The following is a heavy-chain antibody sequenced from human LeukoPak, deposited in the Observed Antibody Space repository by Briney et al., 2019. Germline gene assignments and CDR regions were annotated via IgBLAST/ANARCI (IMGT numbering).Heavy chain of an antibody. CDR1: GGSFSDYY. CDR2: INHSGST. J-gene: IGHJ4*02. CDR3: AREYCSITSCYGYFDY. V-gene: IGHV4-34*01. Sequence: PSGTLSLTCAVYGGSFSDYYWSWIRQPPGKGLEWIGEINHSGSTNYKPSLKSRVTISVDTSKNQFSLKLSSVTAADTAVYYCAREYCSITSCYGYFDYWGQGTLVTVSS. D-gene: IGHD2-2*01.